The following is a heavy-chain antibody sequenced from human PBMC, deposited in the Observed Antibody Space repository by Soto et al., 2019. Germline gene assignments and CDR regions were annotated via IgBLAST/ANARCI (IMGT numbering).Heavy chain of an antibody. J-gene: IGHJ6*02. Sequence: HGESLKISCKGSGYSFTSYWISWVRQMPGKGLEWMGRIDPSDSYTNYSPSFQGHVTISADKSISTAYLQWSSLKASDTAMYYCARGTNYDYVWGSYRYAAYGMDVWGQGTTVIVS. D-gene: IGHD3-16*02. CDR3: ARGTNYDYVWGSYRYAAYGMDV. CDR2: IDPSDSYT. V-gene: IGHV5-10-1*01. CDR1: GYSFTSYW.